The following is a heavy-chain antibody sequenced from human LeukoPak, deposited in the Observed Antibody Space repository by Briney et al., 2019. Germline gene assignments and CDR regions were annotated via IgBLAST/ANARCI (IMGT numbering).Heavy chain of an antibody. CDR1: GYTFTGYY. D-gene: IGHD2-2*01. V-gene: IGHV1-2*02. CDR3: ARGQRSPLNDCSSTSCYSSWFDP. CDR2: INPNSGGT. J-gene: IGHJ5*02. Sequence: ASVKVSCKASGYTFTGYYMHWVRQAPGQGLEWMGWINPNSGGTNYAQKFQGRVTMTRDTSISTAYMELSRLRSDDTAVYYCARGQRSPLNDCSSTSCYSSWFDPWGQGTLVTVSS.